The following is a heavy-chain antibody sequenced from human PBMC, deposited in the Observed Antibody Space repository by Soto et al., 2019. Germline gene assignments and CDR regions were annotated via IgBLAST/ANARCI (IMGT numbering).Heavy chain of an antibody. J-gene: IGHJ4*02. CDR2: IWYDGSNK. Sequence: PGGSLRLSCAASGFTFSSYGMHWVRQAPGKGLERVAVIWYDGSNKYYADSVKGRFTISRDNSKNTLYLQMNSLRAEDTAVYYCARDKAYDSSGNMYYFDYWGQGTLVTVSS. V-gene: IGHV3-33*01. CDR1: GFTFSSYG. CDR3: ARDKAYDSSGNMYYFDY. D-gene: IGHD3-22*01.